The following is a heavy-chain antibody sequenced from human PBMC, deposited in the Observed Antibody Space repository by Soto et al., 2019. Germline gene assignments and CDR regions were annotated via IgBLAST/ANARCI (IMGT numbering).Heavy chain of an antibody. D-gene: IGHD4-17*01. CDR3: ARQYGDYVRGAFDI. Sequence: PSVPLTLTCTVSGGSISSYYWSWIRQPPGKGLEWIGYIYYSGSTNYNPSLKSRVTISVDTSKNQFSLKLSSVTAADTAVYYCARQYGDYVRGAFDIWGQGTMVTVSS. J-gene: IGHJ3*02. V-gene: IGHV4-59*01. CDR2: IYYSGST. CDR1: GGSISSYY.